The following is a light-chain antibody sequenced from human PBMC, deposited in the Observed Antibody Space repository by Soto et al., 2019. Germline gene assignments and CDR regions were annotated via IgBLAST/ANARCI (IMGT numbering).Light chain of an antibody. CDR2: EVS. CDR1: SSDVGAYNY. Sequence: QSALTQPASVSGSPGQSITISCTGTSSDVGAYNYVSWFQQHPGKAPKLLIYEVSNRPSGVSYRFSGSKSGSTASLTISGLQAEDEADYYRSSYTRSRTYVFGTGTKVTVL. CDR3: SSYTRSRTYV. J-gene: IGLJ1*01. V-gene: IGLV2-14*01.